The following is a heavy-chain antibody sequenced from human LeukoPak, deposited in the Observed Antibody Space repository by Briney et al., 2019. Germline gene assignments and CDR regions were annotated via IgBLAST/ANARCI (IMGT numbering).Heavy chain of an antibody. CDR3: AKTYSNSWTFDY. D-gene: IGHD6-13*01. V-gene: IGHV3-23*01. Sequence: GGSLRLSCAASGFTFSSCGMSWVRQAPGKGLEWVSLISGSGGSTYYADSVKGRFTISRYNSKNTLYLQMNSLRAEDTAVYYCAKTYSNSWTFDYWGQGTLVTVSS. J-gene: IGHJ4*02. CDR1: GFTFSSCG. CDR2: ISGSGGST.